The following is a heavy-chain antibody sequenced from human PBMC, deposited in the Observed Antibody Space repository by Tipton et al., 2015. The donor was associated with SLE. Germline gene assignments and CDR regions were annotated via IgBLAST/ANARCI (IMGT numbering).Heavy chain of an antibody. D-gene: IGHD3-10*01. CDR3: ASPYYYGSGSFDP. CDR1: GGSISGYY. V-gene: IGHV4-59*12. CDR2: IYYSGST. Sequence: GLVKPSETLSLTCTVSGGSISGYYWIWIRQPPGKGLEWIGYIYYSGSTNYNPSLKSRVTISVDTSKNQFSLKLTSVTAADTAIYYCASPYYYGSGSFDPWGQGILVTVSS. J-gene: IGHJ5*02.